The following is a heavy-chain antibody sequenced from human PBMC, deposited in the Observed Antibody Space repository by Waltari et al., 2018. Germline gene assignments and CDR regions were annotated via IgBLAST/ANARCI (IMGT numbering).Heavy chain of an antibody. J-gene: IGHJ3*02. CDR2: CINDESTT. Sequence: EVQLVESGGGLVQPGGSLRLSCAASGFAFSNYWMHCVRQAPGQGLVWVPRCINDESTTMYADSVKGRFTISRDNAKNTLYLQMNSLRDDDTAVYYCATGAMSAYEIWGQGTMVTVSS. V-gene: IGHV3-74*03. D-gene: IGHD1-26*01. CDR3: ATGAMSAYEI. CDR1: GFAFSNYW.